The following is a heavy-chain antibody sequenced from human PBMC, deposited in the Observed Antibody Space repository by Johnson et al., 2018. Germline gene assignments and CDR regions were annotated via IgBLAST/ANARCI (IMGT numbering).Heavy chain of an antibody. V-gene: IGHV3-48*02. Sequence: EVQLVESGGGLVQPGGSLRLSCAASGLTFSNYNMNWVRQAPGKGLEWVSYISSSSSTIYYADSVMGRFTISRDNAKNSLYLQMNSLRDEGTAVYYCAGGEYYGSGVYGMDVWGQGTTVTVSS. CDR3: AGGEYYGSGVYGMDV. D-gene: IGHD3-10*01. CDR1: GLTFSNYN. J-gene: IGHJ6*02. CDR2: ISSSSSTI.